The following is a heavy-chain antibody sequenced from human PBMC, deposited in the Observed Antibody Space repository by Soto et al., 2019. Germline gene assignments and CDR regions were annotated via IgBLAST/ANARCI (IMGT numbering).Heavy chain of an antibody. CDR1: GYTFIAYH. CDR3: AKAHGRRWDGDLDY. J-gene: IGHJ4*02. V-gene: IGHV1-2*02. Sequence: QVQLVQSGAEAKKPGASVKVSCKASGYTFIAYHIHWLRQAPGQGLEWMGWINPNSGGTNYAQEFQDKLTMNRDPSHSTAYMERSRRTSDSTAKDYCAKAHGRRWDGDLDYWGQGTLVTVSP. D-gene: IGHD1-26*01. CDR2: INPNSGGT.